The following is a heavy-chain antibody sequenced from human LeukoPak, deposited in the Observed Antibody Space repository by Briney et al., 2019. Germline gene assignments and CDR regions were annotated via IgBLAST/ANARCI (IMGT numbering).Heavy chain of an antibody. J-gene: IGHJ4*02. CDR1: GFTFSTYA. CDR3: ARDYYDSSSYHYNGPFDY. CDR2: LSSDGNSE. D-gene: IGHD3-22*01. Sequence: GRSLRLSCAASGFTFSTYAMHWVRQAPGKGLEWVAVLSSDGNSEYYADSVKGRFTISRDNSKNTLYLQVNSLRAEDTAVYYCARDYYDSSSYHYNGPFDYWGQGTLVTVSS. V-gene: IGHV3-30-3*01.